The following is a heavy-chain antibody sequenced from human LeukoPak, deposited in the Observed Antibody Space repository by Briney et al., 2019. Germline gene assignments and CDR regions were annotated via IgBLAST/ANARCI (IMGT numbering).Heavy chain of an antibody. CDR2: ISSSSSTI. D-gene: IGHD3-22*01. V-gene: IGHV3-48*01. Sequence: PGGSLRLSCAASGSTFSSYSMNWVRQAPGKGLEWVSYISSSSSTIYYADSVKGRFTISRDNAKNSLYLQMNSLRAEDTAVYYCARVGLTYYYDSSGYNWFDPWGQGTLVTVSS. CDR3: ARVGLTYYYDSSGYNWFDP. CDR1: GSTFSSYS. J-gene: IGHJ5*02.